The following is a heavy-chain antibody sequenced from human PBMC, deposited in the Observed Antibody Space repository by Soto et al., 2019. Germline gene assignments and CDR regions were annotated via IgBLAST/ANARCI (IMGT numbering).Heavy chain of an antibody. CDR1: GYTFTYRY. CDR2: ITPFNGNT. V-gene: IGHV1-45*02. CDR3: ARSAYYYDSSGYATAFDI. Sequence: SVKVSCKASGYTFTYRYLHWVRQAPGQALEWMGWITPFNGNTNYAQKFQDRVTITRDRSMSTAYMELSSLRSEDTAMYYCARSAYYYDSSGYATAFDIWGQGTMVTVS. J-gene: IGHJ3*02. D-gene: IGHD3-22*01.